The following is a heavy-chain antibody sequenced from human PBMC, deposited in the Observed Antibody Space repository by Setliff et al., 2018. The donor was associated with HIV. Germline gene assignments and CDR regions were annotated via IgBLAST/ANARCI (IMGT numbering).Heavy chain of an antibody. J-gene: IGHJ4*02. V-gene: IGHV3-30*01. CDR1: GFTFRTFA. CDR3: ASARIPTGGTSTSLDF. D-gene: IGHD1-1*01. Sequence: GGSLRLSCVASGFTFRTFAMHWVRQAPGKGLGWVSVISFDGSRTSYADSVKGRFSISRDNSKNTVFLQLNALGREDTAVYYCASARIPTGGTSTSLDFWGQGALVTVSS. CDR2: ISFDGSRT.